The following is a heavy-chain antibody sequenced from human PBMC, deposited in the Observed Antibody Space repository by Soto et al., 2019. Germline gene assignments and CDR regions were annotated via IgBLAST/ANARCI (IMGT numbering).Heavy chain of an antibody. Sequence: SETLSLTCAVYGGSFSGYYWTWIRQPPGTGLEWIGEINHSGSTNYNPSLKSRVTISVDTSKNQFSLKLTSVTAADTAVYYCARDMVRGLYPEYFQHWGQGTLVTVSS. J-gene: IGHJ1*01. CDR1: GGSFSGYY. CDR2: INHSGST. V-gene: IGHV4-34*01. D-gene: IGHD3-10*01. CDR3: ARDMVRGLYPEYFQH.